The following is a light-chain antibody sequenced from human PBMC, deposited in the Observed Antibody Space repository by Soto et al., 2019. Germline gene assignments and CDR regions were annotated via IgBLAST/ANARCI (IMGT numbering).Light chain of an antibody. Sequence: EIVMTQSPATLSVSPGERATLSCRASQSISSDLAWYQQKPGQAPRLLIYGASTRATDIPARITGSGSGTDFTITHSSLQSEDFAVYYCQQYNKWPPQYTFGQGTKLEIK. CDR2: GAS. V-gene: IGKV3-15*01. CDR1: QSISSD. J-gene: IGKJ2*01. CDR3: QQYNKWPPQYT.